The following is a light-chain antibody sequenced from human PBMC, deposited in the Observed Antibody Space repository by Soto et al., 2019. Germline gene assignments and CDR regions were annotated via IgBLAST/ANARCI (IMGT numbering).Light chain of an antibody. J-gene: IGLJ1*01. CDR1: SSNIGAGYD. V-gene: IGLV1-40*01. CDR3: QSYDSILSDLNYV. CDR2: GNS. Sequence: QSVLTQPPSVSGAPGQRGTISCTGSSSNIGAGYDVHWYQQLPGTAPKLLIYGNSNRPSGVPDRFSGAKAGTSASLAITGLQAEDEADYYCQSYDSILSDLNYVFGTGTQLPVL.